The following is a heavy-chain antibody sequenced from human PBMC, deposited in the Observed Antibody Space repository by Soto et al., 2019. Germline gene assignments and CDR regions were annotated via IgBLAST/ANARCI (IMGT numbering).Heavy chain of an antibody. J-gene: IGHJ2*01. CDR2: IRNKANSYAT. V-gene: IGHV3-72*01. CDR3: ARYSGSYTRSLDL. CDR1: GLIFSDRY. D-gene: IGHD1-26*01. Sequence: PGGSLRLSCAAAGLIFSDRYMDWVRQAPGKGLEWVGRIRNKANSYATEYAASVKGRFTISRDDSKNSLYLQMNSLTTDDKAVYYCARYSGSYTRSLDLWGRGTLVTVSS.